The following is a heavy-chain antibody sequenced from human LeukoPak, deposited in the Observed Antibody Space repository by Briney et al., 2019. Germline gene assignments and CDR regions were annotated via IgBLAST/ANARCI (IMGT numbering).Heavy chain of an antibody. CDR3: AQDSLEPLAAADHYYYYYMDV. CDR2: ISWNSGSI. Sequence: GGSLRLSCAASGFTFDDYAMHWVRQAPGKGLEWVSGISWNSGSIGYADSVKGRFTISRDNAKNSLYLQMNSLRAEDTALYYCAQDSLEPLAAADHYYYYYMDVWGKGTTVTV. D-gene: IGHD6-13*01. J-gene: IGHJ6*03. V-gene: IGHV3-9*01. CDR1: GFTFDDYA.